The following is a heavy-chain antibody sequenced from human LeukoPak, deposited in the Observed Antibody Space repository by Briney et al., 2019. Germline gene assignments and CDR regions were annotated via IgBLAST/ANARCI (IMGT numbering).Heavy chain of an antibody. CDR3: ARGVREQLVLFSFDY. CDR1: GGSFSGYY. J-gene: IGHJ4*02. V-gene: IGHV4-34*01. D-gene: IGHD6-6*01. Sequence: SETLSLTCAVYGGSFSGYYWSWIRQPPGKGLEWIGEINHSGSTNYNPSLKSRVTLSVDTSKNQFSLKLSSVTAADTAVYYCARGVREQLVLFSFDYWGQGTLVTVSS. CDR2: INHSGST.